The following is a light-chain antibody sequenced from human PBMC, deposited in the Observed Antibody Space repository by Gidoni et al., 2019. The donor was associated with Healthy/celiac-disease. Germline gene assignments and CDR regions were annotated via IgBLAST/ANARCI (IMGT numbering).Light chain of an antibody. Sequence: EIVMTQSPATLSVSPGERATLSCRASQSVSSNLAWYQQKPGQAPRLLIYGASTRATGIPARFSGSGSGTEFTLTISSLQSEDFAVYYCQQCNNWPPYTFXHXTKLEIK. V-gene: IGKV3-15*01. CDR3: QQCNNWPPYT. CDR2: GAS. CDR1: QSVSSN. J-gene: IGKJ2*01.